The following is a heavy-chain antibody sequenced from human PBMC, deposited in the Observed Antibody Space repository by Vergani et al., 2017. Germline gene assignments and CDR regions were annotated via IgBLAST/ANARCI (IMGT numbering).Heavy chain of an antibody. J-gene: IGHJ1*01. CDR3: ATKSCGTPGCQIGYFRE. Sequence: QVHLVESGGGVVQPGRSLRLSCVVSGFTSSYYGMHWVRQAPGKGLEWVAVISYDGTQKYYADSVKGRFTISRDNSKSTLYLQMNSLRTKDTAMYYCATKSCGTPGCQIGYFREWAQGTLVTVSS. V-gene: IGHV3-30*03. CDR2: ISYDGTQK. D-gene: IGHD1-1*01. CDR1: GFTSSYYG.